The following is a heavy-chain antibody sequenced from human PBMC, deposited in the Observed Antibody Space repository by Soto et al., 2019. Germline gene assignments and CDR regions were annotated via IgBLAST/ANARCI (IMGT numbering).Heavy chain of an antibody. J-gene: IGHJ4*02. Sequence: EVQLVESGGGLVQPGGSLRLSCAASGITFSGYWMSWARQAPGKGLEWVANMKQDGTQKDYGASVKGRFTISRDNAARTVYLQINGLRDEDTAVYSCVKNQSWGQGPLVTVSS. V-gene: IGHV3-7*01. CDR2: MKQDGTQK. CDR1: GITFSGYW. CDR3: VKNQS.